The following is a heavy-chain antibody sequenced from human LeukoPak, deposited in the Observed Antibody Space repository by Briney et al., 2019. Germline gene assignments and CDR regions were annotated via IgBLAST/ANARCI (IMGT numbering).Heavy chain of an antibody. Sequence: PGGSLRLSCAASGFTFSSYWMHWVRQAPGKGLVWVSRINSVGSSTTYADSVKGRFTISRDNAKNTLYLQMNSLRAEDTAVYYCARGTGSYYSLGYWGQGTLVTVSS. D-gene: IGHD1-26*01. V-gene: IGHV3-74*01. J-gene: IGHJ4*02. CDR3: ARGTGSYYSLGY. CDR2: INSVGSST. CDR1: GFTFSSYW.